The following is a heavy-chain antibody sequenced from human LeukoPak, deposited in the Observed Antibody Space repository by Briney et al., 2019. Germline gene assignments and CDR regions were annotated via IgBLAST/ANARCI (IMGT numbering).Heavy chain of an antibody. CDR2: TNPKSGGT. CDR1: GYTFTGYY. Sequence: ASVKVSCKASGYTFTGYYMHWVRQAPGQGFEWLGWTNPKSGGTNYAQKFQGWVTMTRDTSISTAYMELSRLRSDDTAVYYCARGQSGSSWSLYYYYGMDVWGQGTTVTVSS. J-gene: IGHJ6*02. CDR3: ARGQSGSSWSLYYYYGMDV. D-gene: IGHD6-13*01. V-gene: IGHV1-2*04.